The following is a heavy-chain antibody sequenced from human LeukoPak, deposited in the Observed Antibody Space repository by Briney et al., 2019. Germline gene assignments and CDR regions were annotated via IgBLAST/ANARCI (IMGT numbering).Heavy chain of an antibody. J-gene: IGHJ4*02. CDR2: IYYTGST. D-gene: IGHD6-19*01. CDR1: GASISSSY. CDR3: ARLKGYSSGWYPSYYFDY. Sequence: PSETLSLTCTVSGASISSSYWSWIRQSPGKGLEWIGYIYYTGSTNYNPSLKSRVTMSLDTSKNQFSLKLSSVTAADTAVYYCARLKGYSSGWYPSYYFDYWGQGTLVTVSS. V-gene: IGHV4-59*08.